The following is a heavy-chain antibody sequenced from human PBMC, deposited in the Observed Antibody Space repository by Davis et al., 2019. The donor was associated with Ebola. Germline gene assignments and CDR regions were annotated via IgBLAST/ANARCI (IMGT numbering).Heavy chain of an antibody. D-gene: IGHD1-20*01. CDR1: GYTFTSYD. CDR2: MNPNSGNT. V-gene: IGHV1-8*01. Sequence: AASVKVSCKASGYTFTSYDINWVRQATGQGPEWMGWMNPNSGNTGYAQKFQGRVTITRDTSASTAYMELSSLRSEDTAVYYCAREKYNWNGLPFDIWGQGTMVTVSS. J-gene: IGHJ3*02. CDR3: AREKYNWNGLPFDI.